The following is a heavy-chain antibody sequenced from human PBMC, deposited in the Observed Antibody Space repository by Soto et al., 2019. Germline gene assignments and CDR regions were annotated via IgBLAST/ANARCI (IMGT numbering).Heavy chain of an antibody. CDR2: ISVYNGNT. CDR1: VYTFSIYG. CDR3: ARDLDWRRYHELSY. J-gene: IGHJ4*02. Sequence: VSVNVPLNASVYTFSIYGIIWVRQAPGQGLEWMGWISVYNGNTNYAQKLQGRVTMTTDTSTSTAYMEVRSLRSDDTAVYYCARDLDWRRYHELSYWGQGTLVTVSS. D-gene: IGHD2-2*01. V-gene: IGHV1-18*04.